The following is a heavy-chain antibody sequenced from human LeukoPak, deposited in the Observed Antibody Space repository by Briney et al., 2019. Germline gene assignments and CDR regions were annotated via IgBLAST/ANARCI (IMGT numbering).Heavy chain of an antibody. D-gene: IGHD6-13*01. V-gene: IGHV4-59*08. J-gene: IGHJ4*02. CDR3: ARLSSGSSSWYDIDY. Sequence: ASETLSLTCTVSGGSISSFYWSWIRQPPGKGLEWIGYIYYSGSTNYNPSLKSRVTISVDTSKNQLSLRLNSVTAADTAVYYCARLSSGSSSWYDIDYWGQGTLVTVSS. CDR2: IYYSGST. CDR1: GGSISSFY.